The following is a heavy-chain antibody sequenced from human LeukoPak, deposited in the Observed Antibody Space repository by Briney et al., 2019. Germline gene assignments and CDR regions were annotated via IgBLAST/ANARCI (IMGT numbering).Heavy chain of an antibody. J-gene: IGHJ4*02. D-gene: IGHD6-13*01. CDR2: ISTTSSDI. V-gene: IGHV3-21*01. CDR3: ARGLSSSWHYFDY. CDR1: GFTFRSHS. Sequence: PGGSLRLSCAASGFTFRSHSMTWVRQAPGKGLEWVSSISTTSSDIYYADSVKGRLSTSRDNAKNSLYLQMNSLRVEDTAVYYCARGLSSSWHYFDYWGQGTLVTVPS.